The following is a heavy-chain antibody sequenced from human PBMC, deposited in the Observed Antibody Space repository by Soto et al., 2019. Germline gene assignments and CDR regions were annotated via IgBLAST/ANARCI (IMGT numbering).Heavy chain of an antibody. Sequence: GASVKVSCKASGGTFSSYAISWVRQAPGQGVEWMGGIIPIFGTANYAQKFQGRVTITADKSTSTAYMELSSLRSEDTAVYYCASGTTDYGDRAFYIWGQGKMVTVSS. CDR3: ASGTTDYGDRAFYI. J-gene: IGHJ3*02. CDR2: IIPIFGTA. V-gene: IGHV1-69*06. D-gene: IGHD4-17*01. CDR1: GGTFSSYA.